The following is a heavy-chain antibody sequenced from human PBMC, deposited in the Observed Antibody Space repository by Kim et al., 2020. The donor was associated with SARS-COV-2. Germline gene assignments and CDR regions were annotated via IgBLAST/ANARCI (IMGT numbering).Heavy chain of an antibody. CDR3: ARRDRGQWLVED. Sequence: SETLSLTCTVSGGSISSSSYYWGWIRQPPGKGLEWIGSIYYSGSTYYNPSLKSRVTISVDTSKNQFSLKLSSVTAADTAVYYCARRDRGQWLVEDWGQGTLVTVSS. D-gene: IGHD6-19*01. CDR2: IYYSGST. V-gene: IGHV4-39*01. J-gene: IGHJ4*02. CDR1: GGSISSSSYY.